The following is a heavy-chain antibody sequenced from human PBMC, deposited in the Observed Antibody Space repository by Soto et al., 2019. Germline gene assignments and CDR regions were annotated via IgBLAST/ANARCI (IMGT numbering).Heavy chain of an antibody. V-gene: IGHV3-21*01. J-gene: IGHJ4*02. CDR1: GFTFSSYS. CDR3: ARDGVGYDYFDY. Sequence: EVQLVESGGGLVKPGGSLRLSCAASGFTFSSYSMNWVRQAPGKGLEWVSSISSSSSYIYYADSVKGRFTISRDNAKNSLYLQMNSLRAEDTAVYDCARDGVGYDYFDYWGQGTLVTVSS. D-gene: IGHD5-12*01. CDR2: ISSSSSYI.